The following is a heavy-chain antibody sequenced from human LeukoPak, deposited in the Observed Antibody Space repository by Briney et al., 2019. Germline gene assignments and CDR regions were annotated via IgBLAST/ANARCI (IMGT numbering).Heavy chain of an antibody. CDR1: GFTVSSNY. Sequence: PGGSLRLSCAASGFTVSSNYMSWVRQAPGKGLEWVSVIYSGGSTYYADSVKGRFTISRDNSKNTLYLQMNSLRAEDTAVYYCARDVVMATINRNDAFDIWGQGTMVTVSS. J-gene: IGHJ3*02. V-gene: IGHV3-53*01. D-gene: IGHD5-24*01. CDR3: ARDVVMATINRNDAFDI. CDR2: IYSGGST.